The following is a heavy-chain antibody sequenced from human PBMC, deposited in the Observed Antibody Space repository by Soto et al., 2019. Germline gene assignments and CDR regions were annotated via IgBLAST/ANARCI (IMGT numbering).Heavy chain of an antibody. D-gene: IGHD2-2*01. CDR3: AHGSCTSADCYPNPYLDY. Sequence: QITLKESGPTLVKPTQTLTLTCTFSGFSLSTSAEGVGWIRQPPGKALEWLALIYWDGAERYSPSLKSRLTITKDTSKIQVVLTMTNMDPADTATYSCAHGSCTSADCYPNPYLDYWGQGILVTVSS. CDR1: GFSLSTSAEG. CDR2: IYWDGAE. J-gene: IGHJ4*02. V-gene: IGHV2-5*02.